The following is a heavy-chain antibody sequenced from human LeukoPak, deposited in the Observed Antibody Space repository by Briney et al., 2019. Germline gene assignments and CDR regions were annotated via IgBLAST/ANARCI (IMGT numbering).Heavy chain of an antibody. D-gene: IGHD3-22*01. V-gene: IGHV4-34*01. CDR1: GGSFSSYY. J-gene: IGHJ4*02. CDR3: ASWASSGYYYFDY. CDR2: INHSGST. Sequence: LETLYLTCAAYGGSFSSYYWSWIRQPPEKGLEWIGEINHSGSTNYNPSLKSRVTISVDTSKNQFSLKLSSVTAADTAVYYCASWASSGYYYFDYWGQGTLVTVSS.